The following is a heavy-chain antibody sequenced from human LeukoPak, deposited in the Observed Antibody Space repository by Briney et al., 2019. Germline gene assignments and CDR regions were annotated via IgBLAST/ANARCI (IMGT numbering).Heavy chain of an antibody. CDR1: GYTFTSHY. V-gene: IGHV1-46*01. CDR2: INPTGGST. J-gene: IGHJ5*02. CDR3: ARDVSSTSSWWFDL. Sequence: ASVKVSCKASGYTFTSHYMHWVRQAPAKGLEWMGIINPTGGSTSYAQKLQGRVTMTRDTSTSTDYMELSSLTYEDTAVDYCARDVSSTSSWWFDLWGQGTLVTVSS. D-gene: IGHD2-2*01.